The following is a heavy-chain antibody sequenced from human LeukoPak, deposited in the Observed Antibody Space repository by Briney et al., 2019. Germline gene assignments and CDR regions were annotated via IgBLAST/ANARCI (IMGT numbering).Heavy chain of an antibody. CDR2: IYYSGST. D-gene: IGHD3-16*02. CDR1: GGSISSYY. J-gene: IGHJ4*02. Sequence: SETLSLTCTVSGGSISSYYWSWIRQPPGKGLEWIGYIYYSGSTNYNPSLKSRVTISVDTSKNQFSLKLSSVTAADTAVYYCARDDDNYVWGSYRYWGQGTLVTVSS. V-gene: IGHV4-59*01. CDR3: ARDDDNYVWGSYRY.